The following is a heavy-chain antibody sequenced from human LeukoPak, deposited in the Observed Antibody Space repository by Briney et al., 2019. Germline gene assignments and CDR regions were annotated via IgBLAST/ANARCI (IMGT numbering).Heavy chain of an antibody. CDR2: ICTSGST. Sequence: PSETLSLTCTVSGGSISTYCWSWIRQPTGKGLEWIGHICTSGSTNYNPSLKSRVTMSVDTSNNEFSLKLDSVTAADTAVYYCASKKRNYYGSGSRFDYWGQGTLVTVSS. D-gene: IGHD3-10*01. J-gene: IGHJ4*02. V-gene: IGHV4-4*07. CDR1: GGSISTYC. CDR3: ASKKRNYYGSGSRFDY.